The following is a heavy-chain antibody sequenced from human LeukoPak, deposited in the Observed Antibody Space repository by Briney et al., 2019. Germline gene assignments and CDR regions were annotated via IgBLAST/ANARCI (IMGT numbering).Heavy chain of an antibody. D-gene: IGHD3-16*01. V-gene: IGHV3-21*01. CDR3: GRGWGGGAFDI. Sequence: GGSLRLSCAASGFTFSSYSMNWVRQAPGKGLEWVSSISSSSSYIYYADSVKGRFTISRDNAKNSLYLEMNSLRAEETAVYYCGRGWGGGAFDIWGQGTMVTVSS. CDR2: ISSSSSYI. CDR1: GFTFSSYS. J-gene: IGHJ3*02.